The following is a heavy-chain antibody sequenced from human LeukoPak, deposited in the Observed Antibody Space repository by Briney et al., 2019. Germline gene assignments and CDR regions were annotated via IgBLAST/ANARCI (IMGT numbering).Heavy chain of an antibody. CDR2: IYYSGST. Sequence: SETLSLTCTVSGGSISSYYRSWIRQPPGKGLEWIGYIYYSGSTNYNPSLKSRVTISVDTSKNQFSLKLTSVTVADTAVYYCARQLYDTTGSGSRYFDYWGQGTLVTVSS. CDR1: GGSISSYY. J-gene: IGHJ4*02. CDR3: ARQLYDTTGSGSRYFDY. D-gene: IGHD3-22*01. V-gene: IGHV4-59*08.